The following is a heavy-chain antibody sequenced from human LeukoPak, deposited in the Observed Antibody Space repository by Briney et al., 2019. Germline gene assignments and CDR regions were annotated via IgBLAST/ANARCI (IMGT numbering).Heavy chain of an antibody. J-gene: IGHJ2*01. V-gene: IGHV3-53*01. D-gene: IGHD2-15*01. CDR2: IYSGGST. CDR3: ARGGTAISVPVWYFRL. CDR1: GFTVSNSY. Sequence: QPGGSLRLSCAASGFTVSNSYMSWVRRAPGKGLEWVSVIYSGGSTYYADSVKGRFTISRDNSKNTLYLQMNSLRVEDTAVYYCARGGTAISVPVWYFRLWGRGTLVTVSS.